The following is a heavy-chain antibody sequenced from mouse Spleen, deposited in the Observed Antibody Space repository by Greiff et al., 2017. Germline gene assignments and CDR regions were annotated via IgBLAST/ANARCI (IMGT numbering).Heavy chain of an antibody. Sequence: EVNVVESGGGLVKPGGSLKLSCAASGFTFSSYAMSWVRQTPEKRLEWVATISSGGSYTYYPDSVKGRFTISRDNAKNTLYLQMSSLKSEDTAMYYCARQGDPYYAMDYWGQGTSVTVSS. CDR2: ISSGGSYT. CDR3: ARQGDPYYAMDY. CDR1: GFTFSSYA. J-gene: IGHJ4*01. V-gene: IGHV5-9-3*01.